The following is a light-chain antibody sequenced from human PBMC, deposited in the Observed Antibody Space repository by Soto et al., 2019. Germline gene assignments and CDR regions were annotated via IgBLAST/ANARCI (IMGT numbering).Light chain of an antibody. CDR1: QSVLYSSNNKNY. CDR2: WAS. V-gene: IGKV4-1*01. J-gene: IGKJ5*01. CDR3: QQYYSTPIT. Sequence: DIVMTQSPDSLAVSLGERATINCKSSQSVLYSSNNKNYLAWYQQKPGQPPKLLIYWASTRESGVPDRFSGSGSGTDFTLTISSLQAEDVAGYYCQQYYSTPITFGQGTRLEIK.